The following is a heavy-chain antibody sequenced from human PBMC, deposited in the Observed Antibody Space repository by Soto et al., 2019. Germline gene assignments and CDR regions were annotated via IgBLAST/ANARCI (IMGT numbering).Heavy chain of an antibody. CDR3: AKGGRITIFGANDY. D-gene: IGHD3-3*01. CDR2: ISGSGGST. Sequence: PGGSLRLSCAASGFTFSSYAMSWVRQAPGKGLEWVSAISGSGGSTYYADSVKGRFTISRDNSKNTLYLQMNSLRAEDTAVYYCAKGGRITIFGANDYWGQGTLVTVSS. CDR1: GFTFSSYA. J-gene: IGHJ4*02. V-gene: IGHV3-23*01.